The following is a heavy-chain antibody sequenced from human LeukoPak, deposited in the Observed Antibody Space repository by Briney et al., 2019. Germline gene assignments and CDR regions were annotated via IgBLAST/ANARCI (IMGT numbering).Heavy chain of an antibody. J-gene: IGHJ5*02. D-gene: IGHD6-19*01. CDR1: GDSISGYDYY. Sequence: PSETLSLTCTVSGDSISGYDYYWAWIRQPPGKGLEWIASIYYTGKTYYSPSLKSRVTISVDTSKNQFSLKLSSVTAADTAVYYCARDPSGWYSPTWFDPWGQGTLVTVSS. CDR2: IYYTGKT. CDR3: ARDPSGWYSPTWFDP. V-gene: IGHV4-39*07.